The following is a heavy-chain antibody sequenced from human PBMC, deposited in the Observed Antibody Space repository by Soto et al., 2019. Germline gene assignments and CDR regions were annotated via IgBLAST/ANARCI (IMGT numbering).Heavy chain of an antibody. Sequence: QVQLVESGGGVVQPGRSLGLSCAASGFTFSSYGMHWVRQAPGKGLEWVAVISYDGSNKYYADSVKGRFTISRDNSKNTLYLQMNSLRAEDTAVYYCAKDPRLRYYYYYYMDVWGKGTTVTVSS. J-gene: IGHJ6*03. CDR1: GFTFSSYG. CDR2: ISYDGSNK. CDR3: AKDPRLRYYYYYYMDV. V-gene: IGHV3-30*18. D-gene: IGHD4-17*01.